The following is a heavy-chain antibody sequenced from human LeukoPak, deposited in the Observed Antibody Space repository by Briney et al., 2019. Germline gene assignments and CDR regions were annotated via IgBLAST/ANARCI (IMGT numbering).Heavy chain of an antibody. CDR3: ARDHYSPDYFDY. Sequence: GGSLRLSRAASGFTVSSNYMSWVRQAPGKGLEWVSVIYSGGSTYYADSVKGRFTISRDNSKNTLYLQMNSLRAEDTAVYYCARDHYSPDYFDYWGQGTLVTVSS. V-gene: IGHV3-66*01. J-gene: IGHJ4*02. CDR2: IYSGGST. CDR1: GFTVSSNY. D-gene: IGHD2-15*01.